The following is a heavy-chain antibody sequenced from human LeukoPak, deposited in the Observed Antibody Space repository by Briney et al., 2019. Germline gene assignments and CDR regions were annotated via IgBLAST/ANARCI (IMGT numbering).Heavy chain of an antibody. D-gene: IGHD6-19*01. V-gene: IGHV4-59*01. Sequence: PSETLSLTCSVSGGSISTTYWSWIRQPPGRGLEWIGNIRYSGNTNYNSSLKSRVTISVDTSENQFSLKMISVTTADTAVYFCARGGWFHDCRGQGTLVTVSS. CDR2: IRYSGNT. CDR1: GGSISTTY. J-gene: IGHJ4*02. CDR3: ARGGWFHDC.